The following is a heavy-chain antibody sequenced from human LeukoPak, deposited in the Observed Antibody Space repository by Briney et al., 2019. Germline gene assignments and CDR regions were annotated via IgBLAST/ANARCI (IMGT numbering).Heavy chain of an antibody. Sequence: SETLSLTCAVYGGSFSGYYWSWIRQPPGKGLEWIGEINHSGSTNYNPSLKSRVTISVDTSENQFSLKLSSVTAADTAVYYCARSSGWYPKFDYWDQGTLVTVSS. CDR1: GGSFSGYY. J-gene: IGHJ4*02. CDR2: INHSGST. V-gene: IGHV4-34*01. D-gene: IGHD6-19*01. CDR3: ARSSGWYPKFDY.